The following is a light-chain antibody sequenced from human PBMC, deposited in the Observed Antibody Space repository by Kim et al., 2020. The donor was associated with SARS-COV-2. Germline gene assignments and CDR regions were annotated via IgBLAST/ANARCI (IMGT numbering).Light chain of an antibody. V-gene: IGLV3-1*01. J-gene: IGLJ2*01. CDR2: QDS. Sequence: SVAPGQTASITCSGDKLGDKYACWYQQKPGQSPVLVIYQDSKRPSGIPERFSGSNSGNTATLTISGTQAMDEAHYYCQAWDSSTGVFGGGTKLTVL. CDR3: QAWDSSTGV. CDR1: KLGDKY.